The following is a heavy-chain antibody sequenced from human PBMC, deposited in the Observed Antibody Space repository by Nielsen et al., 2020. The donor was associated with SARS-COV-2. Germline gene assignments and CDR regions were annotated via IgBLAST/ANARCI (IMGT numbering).Heavy chain of an antibody. CDR3: VRDEVEMATTPGFDS. V-gene: IGHV3-7*01. J-gene: IGHJ4*02. D-gene: IGHD5-24*01. CDR2: IKPDGSEK. Sequence: GESLKISCVVSGFTFSTYDMSWVRQAPGKGLEWVANIKPDGSEKYYVDSVRGRFTISRDNAKNSVYLQLNSLRAEDTAVYHCVRDEVEMATTPGFDSWGQGTLVTVSS. CDR1: GFTFSTYD.